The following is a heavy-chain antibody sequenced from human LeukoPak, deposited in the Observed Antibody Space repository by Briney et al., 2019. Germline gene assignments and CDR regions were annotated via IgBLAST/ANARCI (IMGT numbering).Heavy chain of an antibody. V-gene: IGHV3-53*01. CDR1: GFTVSSNY. J-gene: IGHJ6*02. Sequence: GGSLRLSCAASGFTVSSNYMSWVRQAPGKGLEWVSVIYSGGSTYYADSVKGRFTISRDNSKNTLYLQMNSLRAEDTALYYCARGPRAPYYGMDVWGQGTTVTVSS. CDR2: IYSGGST. CDR3: ARGPRAPYYGMDV.